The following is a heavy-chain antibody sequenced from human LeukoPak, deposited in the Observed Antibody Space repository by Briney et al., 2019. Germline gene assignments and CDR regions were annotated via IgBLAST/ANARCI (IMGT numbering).Heavy chain of an antibody. CDR2: IRYNGNNQ. D-gene: IGHD3-10*01. CDR1: GFTFNNYG. J-gene: IGHJ6*03. Sequence: GGSLRHSCAPTGFTFNNYGMHWVREAPGKGLEWVAFIRYNGNNQYYADSVKGRFTISRDNSKNTLYLQMNSLKGDDTAVYYCAKDSAFYYIDVWGKGTTVIISS. CDR3: AKDSAFYYIDV. V-gene: IGHV3-30*02.